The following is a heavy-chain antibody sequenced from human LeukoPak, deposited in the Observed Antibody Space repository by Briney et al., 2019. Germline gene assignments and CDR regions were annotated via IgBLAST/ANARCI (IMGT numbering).Heavy chain of an antibody. V-gene: IGHV3-23*01. Sequence: GGSLRLSCAASGFTFSSYVMSWARQAPGKGLEWVSAISGSGGSTYYADSVKGRFTISRDNSKNTLYLQMNSLRAEDTAVYYCAKDSWPHTAMVLIDYWGQGTLVTVSS. J-gene: IGHJ4*02. CDR2: ISGSGGST. CDR3: AKDSWPHTAMVLIDY. CDR1: GFTFSSYV. D-gene: IGHD5-18*01.